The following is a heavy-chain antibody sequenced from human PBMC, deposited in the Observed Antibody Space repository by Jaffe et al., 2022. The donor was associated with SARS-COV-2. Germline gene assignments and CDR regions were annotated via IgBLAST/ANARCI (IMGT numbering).Heavy chain of an antibody. CDR3: TRDFYDYDRDDYYYYFEH. CDR2: VSSSGST. CDR1: GGSISSNRYY. Sequence: QVQLQESGPGLVKPSQTLSLTCSVSGGSISSNRYYWSWIREPAGQGLEWIGRVSSSGSTKYNPSLRSRVTISLDTSKNQFSLRLTSVTAADTAVYFCTRDFYDYDRDDYYYYFEHWGQGTLVTVSS. D-gene: IGHD3-22*01. V-gene: IGHV4-61*02. J-gene: IGHJ4*02.